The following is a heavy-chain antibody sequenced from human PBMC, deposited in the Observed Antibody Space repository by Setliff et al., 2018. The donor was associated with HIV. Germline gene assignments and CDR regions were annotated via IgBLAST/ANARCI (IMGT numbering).Heavy chain of an antibody. Sequence: ASVKVSCKASGYTFTSYAMNWVRQAPGQGLEWMGWIGSYSGYTIYARKFQDRLTMTTDTSTSTAHMELRNLRSDDTAVYYCARDSGMAVVGTWRRLDPWGQGTLVTVSS. CDR1: GYTFTSYA. CDR3: ARDSGMAVVGTWRRLDP. CDR2: IGSYSGYT. D-gene: IGHD6-19*01. V-gene: IGHV1-18*01. J-gene: IGHJ5*02.